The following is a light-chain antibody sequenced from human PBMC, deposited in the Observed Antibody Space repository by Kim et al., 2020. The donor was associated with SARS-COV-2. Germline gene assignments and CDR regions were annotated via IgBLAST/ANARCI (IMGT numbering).Light chain of an antibody. CDR2: GAF. CDR3: HQYSKWPYT. J-gene: IGKJ2*01. V-gene: IGKV3-15*01. CDR1: QSVGKS. Sequence: DIVMTQSPATLSVSPGERATLSCRASQSVGKSLAWYQQIRGRAPRLLMYGAFTRATGVPARFSGSGSGTDFTLTISSLQSEDFAVYFCHQYSKWPYTFGKGTKLEI.